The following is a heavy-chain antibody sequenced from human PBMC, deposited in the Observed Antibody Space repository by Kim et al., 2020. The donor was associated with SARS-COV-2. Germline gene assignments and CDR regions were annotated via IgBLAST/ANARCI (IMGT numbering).Heavy chain of an antibody. CDR3: AERNRWFGELRDWFDP. D-gene: IGHD3-10*01. Sequence: KFQGRVTITADDSTSTAYMELSSLRSEDTAVYYCAERNRWFGELRDWFDPWGQGTLVTVSS. J-gene: IGHJ5*02. V-gene: IGHV1-69*01.